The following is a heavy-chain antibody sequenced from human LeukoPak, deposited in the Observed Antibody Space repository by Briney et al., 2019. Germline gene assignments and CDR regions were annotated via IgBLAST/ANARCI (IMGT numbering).Heavy chain of an antibody. CDR1: GGSFSGYY. CDR2: INHSGST. D-gene: IGHD4-23*01. CDR3: ARGPRGRNRLRWTRGAHLNGGFQH. V-gene: IGHV4-34*01. J-gene: IGHJ1*01. Sequence: SETLSLTCAVYGGSFSGYYWSWIRQPPGKRLEWIGEINHSGSTNYNPSLKSRVTISVDTSKNQFSLKLSSVTAADTAVYYCARGPRGRNRLRWTRGAHLNGGFQHWGQGTLVTVSS.